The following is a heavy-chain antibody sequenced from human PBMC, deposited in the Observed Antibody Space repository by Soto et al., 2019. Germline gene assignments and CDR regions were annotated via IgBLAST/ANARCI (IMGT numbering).Heavy chain of an antibody. CDR1: VGSFSSGSYY. Sequence: ETLSLTCTVSVGSFSSGSYYWSWILQPPGKGLEWIGYIYYSGSTNYNPSLKSRVTISVDTSKNQFSLKLSSVTAADTAVYYCAREPRGEYYYDSSGPRTPGGMDVWGQGTTVTVSS. CDR3: AREPRGEYYYDSSGPRTPGGMDV. J-gene: IGHJ6*02. D-gene: IGHD3-22*01. V-gene: IGHV4-61*01. CDR2: IYYSGST.